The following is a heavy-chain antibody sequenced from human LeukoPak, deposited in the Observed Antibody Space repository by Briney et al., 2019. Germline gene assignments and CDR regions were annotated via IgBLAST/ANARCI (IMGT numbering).Heavy chain of an antibody. D-gene: IGHD3-9*01. V-gene: IGHV4-39*01. Sequence: PSETLSLTCTVSGGSISSSSYYWGWIRQPPGKGLEWIGSIYYSGSTYYNPSLKSRVTISVDTSKNQFSLKLSSVTAADTAVYYCARTRRYFDWLFDLFDYWGQGTLVTVSS. CDR1: GGSISSSSYY. CDR3: ARTRRYFDWLFDLFDY. J-gene: IGHJ4*02. CDR2: IYYSGST.